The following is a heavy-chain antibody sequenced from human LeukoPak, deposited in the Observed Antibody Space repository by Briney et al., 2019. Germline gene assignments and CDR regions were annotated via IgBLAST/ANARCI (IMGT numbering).Heavy chain of an antibody. J-gene: IGHJ4*02. D-gene: IGHD3-16*01. CDR1: GFTLSSFY. V-gene: IGHV3-74*03. CDR2: ISDGTDT. CDR3: ARGAWGYSVHFDN. Sequence: GGSLRLSCATSGFTLSSFYMHWVRQRPGKGLVWVSRISDGTDTKYADSAKGRFTISRDNTKNTVYLQMNNLGAEDTAVYYSARGAWGYSVHFDNWGQGALVTVSS.